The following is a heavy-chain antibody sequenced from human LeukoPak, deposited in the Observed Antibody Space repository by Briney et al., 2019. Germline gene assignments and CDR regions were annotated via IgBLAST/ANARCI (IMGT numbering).Heavy chain of an antibody. V-gene: IGHV3-74*01. Sequence: PGGPLRLSCAASGFTFSTYWMHCARQAPGKGLVWVSHTQTDGSSTTYADSVKGRFTISRDNAKNTLYLQMNSLRAEDTAVYYCARDRGYTQDYWGQGTLVTVSS. D-gene: IGHD5-12*01. J-gene: IGHJ4*02. CDR3: ARDRGYTQDY. CDR2: TQTDGSST. CDR1: GFTFSTYW.